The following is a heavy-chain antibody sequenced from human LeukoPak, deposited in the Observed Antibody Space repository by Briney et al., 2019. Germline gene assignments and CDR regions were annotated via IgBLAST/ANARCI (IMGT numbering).Heavy chain of an antibody. V-gene: IGHV4-61*02. D-gene: IGHD3-3*01. CDR3: ARDFWP. J-gene: IGHJ5*02. Sequence: PSETLSFTCTVSDGSMNSGGDYWPWIRQPAGKQLVWMGLIYTGGSTNYNPSLKSRVIISIDTSKNQFSLNLISVSAAATAVYYCARDFWPWGQGTVVTVSS. CDR1: DGSMNSGGDY. CDR2: IYTGGST.